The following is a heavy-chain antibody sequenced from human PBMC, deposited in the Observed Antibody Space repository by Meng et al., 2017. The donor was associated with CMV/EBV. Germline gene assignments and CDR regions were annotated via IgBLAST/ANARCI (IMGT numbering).Heavy chain of an antibody. CDR3: ARGTKGYYDFWSGYRPGPWFDP. V-gene: IGHV1-2*02. J-gene: IGHJ5*02. CDR1: GYTFTGYY. Sequence: ASVKVSCKASGYTFTGYYMHWVRQAPGQGLEWMGWINPNSGGTNYAQKFQGRVTMTRDTSISTAYMELSRLRSEDTAVYYCARGTKGYYDFWSGYRPGPWFDPWGQGTLVTVSS. D-gene: IGHD3-3*01. CDR2: INPNSGGT.